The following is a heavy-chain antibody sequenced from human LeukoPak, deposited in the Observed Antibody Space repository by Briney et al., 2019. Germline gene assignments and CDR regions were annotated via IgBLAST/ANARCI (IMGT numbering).Heavy chain of an antibody. D-gene: IGHD3-10*01. J-gene: IGHJ4*02. CDR1: GGSINCGAYY. Sequence: SETLSLTCTVSGGSINCGAYYWSWIRQHPGKGLEWIGYIYDSGSTHYNPSLKSRVSMSVDTSKDQFSLKLSSVTAADTAVYYCARDSFGSFDYWGQGILVTVSS. CDR2: IYDSGST. V-gene: IGHV4-31*03. CDR3: ARDSFGSFDY.